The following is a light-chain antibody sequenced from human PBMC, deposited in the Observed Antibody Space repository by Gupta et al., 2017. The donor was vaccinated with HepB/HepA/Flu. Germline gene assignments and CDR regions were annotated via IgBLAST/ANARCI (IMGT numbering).Light chain of an antibody. CDR3: QSYDSSLSGVV. J-gene: IGLJ2*01. CDR1: SSNIGAGYD. V-gene: IGLV1-40*01. CDR2: GNS. Sequence: SVLTQPPSVSGGPGQRGTITCTGGSSNIGAGYDVHWYQQLPGTAPKLLIYGNSNRPSGVPDRFSGSKSGTSASLAITGLQAEDEADYYCQSYDSSLSGVVFGGGTKLTVL.